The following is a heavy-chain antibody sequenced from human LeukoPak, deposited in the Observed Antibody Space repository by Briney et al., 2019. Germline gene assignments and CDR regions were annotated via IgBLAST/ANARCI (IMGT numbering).Heavy chain of an antibody. CDR1: GGTFSSYA. J-gene: IGHJ4*02. Sequence: GASVKVSCKASGGTFSSYAISWVRQAPGQGLEWMGGIIPIFGTANYAQKFQGRVTITADKSTSTAYMELSSLRSEDTAVYYCARGRVAGTDYFDYWGQGTLVTVSS. CDR2: IIPIFGTA. D-gene: IGHD6-19*01. CDR3: ARGRVAGTDYFDY. V-gene: IGHV1-69*06.